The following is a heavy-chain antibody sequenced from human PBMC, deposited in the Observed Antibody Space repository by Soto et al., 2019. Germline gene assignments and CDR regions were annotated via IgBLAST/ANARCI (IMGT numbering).Heavy chain of an antibody. D-gene: IGHD1-26*01. CDR2: IHSDGSST. CDR3: ARGDRGAFDL. Sequence: EVQLVESGGGLVRPGGSLRLSCAASGFTFSYYWMHWVRQAPGKGLVWVSRIHSDGSSTTYADFVKGRFIISRDNVRNTGDLQMNSVRVEDTAVYYCARGDRGAFDLWGQGTVVTVSS. J-gene: IGHJ3*01. V-gene: IGHV3-74*01. CDR1: GFTFSYYW.